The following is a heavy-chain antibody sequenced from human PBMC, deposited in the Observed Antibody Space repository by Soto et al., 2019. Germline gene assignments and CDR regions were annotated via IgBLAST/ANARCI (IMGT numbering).Heavy chain of an antibody. CDR3: ARPLWRDDYNWGYFDL. Sequence: QVQLVESGGGVVQPGRSLRLSCAASGFTFSSYAMHWVRQAPGKWLEWVAVISYDGSNKYYADSVKGRFTISRDNSKNQLYLKMNSLRAEDTAVYYCARPLWRDDYNWGYFDLWGRGTLVTVSS. D-gene: IGHD4-4*01. CDR1: GFTFSSYA. V-gene: IGHV3-30-3*01. CDR2: ISYDGSNK. J-gene: IGHJ2*01.